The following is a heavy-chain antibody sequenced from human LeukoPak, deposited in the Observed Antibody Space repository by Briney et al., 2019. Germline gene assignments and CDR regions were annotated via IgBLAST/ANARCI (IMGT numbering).Heavy chain of an antibody. J-gene: IGHJ3*02. Sequence: PGGSLKLSCAASGFTFSGSAMHWVRQASGKGLEWVGRIRSKANSYATAYAASVKGRFTISRDDSKNTVYLQMNSLKTEDTAVYYCTRHDDGREAFDIWGQGTMVTVSS. CDR3: TRHDDGREAFDI. CDR2: IRSKANSYAT. V-gene: IGHV3-73*01. D-gene: IGHD4/OR15-4a*01. CDR1: GFTFSGSA.